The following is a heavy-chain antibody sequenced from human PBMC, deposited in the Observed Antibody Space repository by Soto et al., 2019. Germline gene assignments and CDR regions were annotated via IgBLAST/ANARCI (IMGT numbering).Heavy chain of an antibody. D-gene: IGHD3-10*01. J-gene: IGHJ5*02. Sequence: LSLTCSVSRGSISPYYWSWVRQPPGKGLEWIGFIHRTGSTKYNPSLESRVTISVDTSQNQLSLRLSSVTAADTAVYYCARESAGSGKNNWFDPWGQGILVTVSS. V-gene: IGHV4-59*01. CDR1: RGSISPYY. CDR2: IHRTGST. CDR3: ARESAGSGKNNWFDP.